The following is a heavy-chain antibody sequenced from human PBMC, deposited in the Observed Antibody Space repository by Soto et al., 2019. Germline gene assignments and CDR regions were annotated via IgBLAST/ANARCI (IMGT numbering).Heavy chain of an antibody. D-gene: IGHD1-26*01. CDR1: GDSVSSDGYF. V-gene: IGHV4-61*08. Sequence: QVQLRESGPGLLKPSETLSLTCTVSGDSVSSDGYFWTWVRQPPGKGLEWIAYISYTGDTNYNPSLKSRVTISVDTSRNQFSLKVRSVSAADTAMYFCPRIVVGVTIDYWGQGTLVTVSS. J-gene: IGHJ4*02. CDR2: ISYTGDT. CDR3: PRIVVGVTIDY.